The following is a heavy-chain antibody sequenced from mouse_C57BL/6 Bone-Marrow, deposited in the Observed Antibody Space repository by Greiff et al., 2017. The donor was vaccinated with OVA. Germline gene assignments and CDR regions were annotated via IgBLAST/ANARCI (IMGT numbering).Heavy chain of an antibody. D-gene: IGHD1-1*01. CDR3: ARLLTTVVASRAMDY. J-gene: IGHJ4*01. V-gene: IGHV5-15*04. Sequence: EVKLVESGGGLVQPGGSLKLSCAASGFTFSDYGMAWVRQAPRKGPEWVAFISNLAYSIYYADTVTGRFTISRENAKNTLYLEMSSLRSEDTAMYYCARLLTTVVASRAMDYWGQGTSVTVSS. CDR2: ISNLAYSI. CDR1: GFTFSDYG.